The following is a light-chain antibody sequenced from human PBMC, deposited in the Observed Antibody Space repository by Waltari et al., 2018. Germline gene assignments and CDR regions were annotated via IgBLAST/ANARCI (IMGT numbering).Light chain of an antibody. CDR1: SSDVGGYHS. CDR3: TSYTSSATLV. J-gene: IGLJ3*02. CDR2: DVT. V-gene: IGLV2-14*01. Sequence: QSALTQPASVSGSPGQSIAISCTGTSSDVGGYHSVSWYRHPPGEAPKLMIYDVTIRPSGVSDRFSGSKSGNTASLTISGLQAEDEADYYCTSYTSSATLVFGGGTKLTVL.